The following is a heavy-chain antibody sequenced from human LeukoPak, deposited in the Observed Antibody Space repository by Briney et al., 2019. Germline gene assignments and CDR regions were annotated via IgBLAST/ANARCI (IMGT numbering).Heavy chain of an antibody. D-gene: IGHD4/OR15-4a*01. Sequence: PGGSLRLSXAASGFTVSSNYMSWVRQTPGKGLEWVSVIYSGGSTYSADSVKGRFTISRDNSKNTLYLQMNGLRAEDTAVYYCARDYGGTLDYWGQGTLVTVSS. V-gene: IGHV3-53*01. CDR2: IYSGGST. J-gene: IGHJ4*02. CDR1: GFTVSSNY. CDR3: ARDYGGTLDY.